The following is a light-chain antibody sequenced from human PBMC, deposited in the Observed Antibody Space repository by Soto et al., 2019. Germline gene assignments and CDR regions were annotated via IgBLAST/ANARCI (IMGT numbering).Light chain of an antibody. CDR2: AAS. J-gene: IGKJ2*03. V-gene: IGKV1-39*01. CDR3: QQSLSTPIYS. Sequence: DIQMTQSPSSLSASVGDRVTITCRASQSISSYLNWYQQKPGKAPNLLIYAASSLQSGVPSRFAGSGSGTHFTLTISTLQPEDVGTYFCQQSLSTPIYSFGQGTKVDIK. CDR1: QSISSY.